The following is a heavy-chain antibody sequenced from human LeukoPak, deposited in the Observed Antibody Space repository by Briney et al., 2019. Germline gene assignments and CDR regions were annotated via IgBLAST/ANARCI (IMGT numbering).Heavy chain of an antibody. Sequence: GGSLRLSCAASGFTVSSNYMSWVRQAPGKGLEWVSGISWNSGSIGYADSVKGRFTISRDNAKNSLYLQMNSLRAEDTALYYCAKGTAFGVVGAPDYWGQGTLVTVSS. CDR2: ISWNSGSI. J-gene: IGHJ4*02. D-gene: IGHD3-3*01. V-gene: IGHV3-9*01. CDR3: AKGTAFGVVGAPDY. CDR1: GFTVSSNY.